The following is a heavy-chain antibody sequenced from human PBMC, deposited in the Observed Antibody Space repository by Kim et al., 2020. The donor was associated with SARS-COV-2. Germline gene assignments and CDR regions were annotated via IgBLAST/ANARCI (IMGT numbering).Heavy chain of an antibody. CDR3: ARARVGATTGYDY. V-gene: IGHV4-34*13. J-gene: IGHJ4*02. Sequence: SKPALKSRVTISVDTSKNQFSLKLSSVTAADTAVYYCARARVGATTGYDYWGQGTLVTVSS. D-gene: IGHD1-26*01.